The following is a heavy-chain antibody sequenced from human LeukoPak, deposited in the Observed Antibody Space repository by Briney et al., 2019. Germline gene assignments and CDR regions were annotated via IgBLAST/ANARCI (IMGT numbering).Heavy chain of an antibody. V-gene: IGHV3-11*01. Sequence: PGGSLRLSCTGSGFTFSDFYMSWIRQAPGKGLEWVSYISGSGTTIYYADSVKGRFTVSRDNANDSLYLQMHGLRVEDTAMYFCARDSGRSSRSAYYYMDVWGKGTTVTVSS. D-gene: IGHD3-3*01. CDR3: ARDSGRSSRSAYYYMDV. CDR1: GFTFSDFY. J-gene: IGHJ6*03. CDR2: ISGSGTTI.